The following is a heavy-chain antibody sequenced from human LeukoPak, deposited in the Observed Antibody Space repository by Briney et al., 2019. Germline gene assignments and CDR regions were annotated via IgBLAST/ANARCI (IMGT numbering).Heavy chain of an antibody. CDR3: AKGQMSGYSYGE. Sequence: GGSLRLSCAASGVTFSSYAMSWVRQAPGKGLEWVSAISGSGGSTYYADSVKGRFTISRDNSKNTLYLQMNSLRAEDTAVYYCAKGQMSGYSYGEWGQGTLVTVSS. V-gene: IGHV3-23*01. CDR2: ISGSGGST. D-gene: IGHD5-18*01. CDR1: GVTFSSYA. J-gene: IGHJ4*02.